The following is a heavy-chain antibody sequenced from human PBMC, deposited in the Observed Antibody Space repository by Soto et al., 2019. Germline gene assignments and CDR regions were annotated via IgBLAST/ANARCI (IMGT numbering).Heavy chain of an antibody. CDR1: GGSFSGYY. V-gene: IGHV4-34*01. CDR3: ARETADNYDSSGYYSY. Sequence: PSETLSLTCAVYGGSFSGYYWSWIRQPPGKGLEWIGEINHSGSTNYNPSLKSRVTISVDTSKNQFSLKLSSVTAADTAVYYCARETADNYDSSGYYSYWGQGTLVTVSS. D-gene: IGHD3-22*01. J-gene: IGHJ4*02. CDR2: INHSGST.